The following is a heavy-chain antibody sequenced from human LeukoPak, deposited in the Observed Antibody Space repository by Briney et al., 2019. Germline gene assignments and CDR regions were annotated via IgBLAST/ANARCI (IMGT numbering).Heavy chain of an antibody. V-gene: IGHV1-18*01. CDR2: VSPYNGNT. CDR3: ARDRVTIWSGYQNFDY. D-gene: IGHD3-3*01. Sequence: ALVKVSCKASGYTFTSYGINWVRQAPGQGLEWMGWVSPYNGNTNYAQKLQGRVTMTTDTSTSTAYMELRSLRSDDTAVYYCARDRVTIWSGYQNFDYWGQGTLVTVSS. CDR1: GYTFTSYG. J-gene: IGHJ4*02.